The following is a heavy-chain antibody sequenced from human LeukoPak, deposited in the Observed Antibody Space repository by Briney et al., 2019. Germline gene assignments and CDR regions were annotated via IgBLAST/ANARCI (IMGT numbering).Heavy chain of an antibody. J-gene: IGHJ4*02. CDR1: GGSFSGYY. CDR2: INHSGST. CDR3: ASEKMGATGVLDY. Sequence: SETLSLTCAVYGGSFSGYYWSWIRQPPGKGLEWIGEINHSGSTNYNPSLKSRVTISVDTSKNQFSLKLSSVTAADTAVYYCASEKMGATGVLDYWGQGTLVTVSS. V-gene: IGHV4-34*01. D-gene: IGHD1-26*01.